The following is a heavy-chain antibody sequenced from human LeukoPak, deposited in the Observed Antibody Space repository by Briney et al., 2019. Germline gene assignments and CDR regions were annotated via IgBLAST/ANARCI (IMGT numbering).Heavy chain of an antibody. CDR1: GYSISSGYY. V-gene: IGHV4-38-2*01. Sequence: SETLSLTCAVSGYSISSGYYWGWRRQPPGKGVEWIGSTYHSGSTYYNPSLERRVTLSVDTSKNQFSLRLSSVTATDTAVYYCARQGSYYRFDYWGQGTLVTVSS. D-gene: IGHD1-26*01. CDR3: ARQGSYYRFDY. CDR2: TYHSGST. J-gene: IGHJ4*02.